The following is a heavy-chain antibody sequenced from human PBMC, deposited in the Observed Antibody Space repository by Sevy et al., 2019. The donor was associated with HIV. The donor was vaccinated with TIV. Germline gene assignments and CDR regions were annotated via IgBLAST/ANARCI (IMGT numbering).Heavy chain of an antibody. CDR2: IKSKPDGGPT. D-gene: IGHD1-1*01. CDR3: TTDIISNWNFDY. V-gene: IGHV3-15*01. CDR1: GFTFSNAW. J-gene: IGHJ4*02. Sequence: GGSLRLSCAASGFTFSNAWMSWVRQAPGKGLEWVGRIKSKPDGGPTDYAAPVKVRFTISRDDSKNTLYLQMNSLKTEDTAVYYCTTDIISNWNFDYWGQGTLVTVSS.